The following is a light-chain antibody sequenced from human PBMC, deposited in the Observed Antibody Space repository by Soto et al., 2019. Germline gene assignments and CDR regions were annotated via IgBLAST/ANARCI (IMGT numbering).Light chain of an antibody. CDR1: QSIRGY. Sequence: DIQMTQSPSSLSASVGDRGTIPFRASQSIRGYLSWYQQKPGKAPKILINVASTLQSGVQSRFSGSGSGTDFTLTISSLQPEDFATYYCQQSSSSTQTFGGGTKVDIK. CDR3: QQSSSSTQT. CDR2: VAS. J-gene: IGKJ4*01. V-gene: IGKV1-39*01.